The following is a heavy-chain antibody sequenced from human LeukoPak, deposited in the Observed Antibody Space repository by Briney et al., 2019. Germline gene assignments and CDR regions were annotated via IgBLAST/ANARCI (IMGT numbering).Heavy chain of an antibody. D-gene: IGHD3-10*01. CDR1: GFTFSSYS. Sequence: GGSLRLSCAASGFTFSSYSMNWVRQAPGKGLEWVSSISSSSSYIYYADSVKGRFTISRDNAKNSLYLQMNSLSVEDTGIYYCVKVAKYYYGSETYYFFEHWGQGTPVTASS. CDR2: ISSSSSYI. J-gene: IGHJ4*02. V-gene: IGHV3-21*01. CDR3: VKVAKYYYGSETYYFFEH.